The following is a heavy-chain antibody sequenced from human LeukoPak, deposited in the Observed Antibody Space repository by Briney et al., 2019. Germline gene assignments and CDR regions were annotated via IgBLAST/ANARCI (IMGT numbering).Heavy chain of an antibody. CDR3: ARLGVLYYYDSSGYHSA. Sequence: SETLSLTCAVYGGSFSGYYWSWIRQPPGKGLEWIGEINHSGSTNYNPSLKSRVTISVDTSKNQFSLKLSSMTAADTAVYYCARLGVLYYYDSSGYHSAWGQGTLVTVSS. CDR1: GGSFSGYY. D-gene: IGHD3-22*01. J-gene: IGHJ5*02. V-gene: IGHV4-34*01. CDR2: INHSGST.